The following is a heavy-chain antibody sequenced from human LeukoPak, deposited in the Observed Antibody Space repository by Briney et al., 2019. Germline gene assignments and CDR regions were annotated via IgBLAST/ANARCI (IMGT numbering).Heavy chain of an antibody. V-gene: IGHV1-2*02. CDR1: GYTFTGYY. J-gene: IGHJ5*02. D-gene: IGHD3-10*01. CDR3: ARGSSSWGYYGDPEFPEFDP. CDR2: INPNGGGT. Sequence: ASVKVSCKASGYTFTGYYMHWVRQAPGQGLEWMGWINPNGGGTSYAQKFQGRVTMTRDTSISTAYMELSSLRSDDTAVYYCARGSSSWGYYGDPEFPEFDPWGQGTLVTVSS.